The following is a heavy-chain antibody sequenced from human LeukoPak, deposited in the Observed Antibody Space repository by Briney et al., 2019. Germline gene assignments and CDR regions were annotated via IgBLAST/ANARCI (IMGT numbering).Heavy chain of an antibody. CDR1: GGSISSYY. CDR2: IYYNGST. V-gene: IGHV4-59*08. Sequence: PSETLSLTCTVSGGSISSYYWSWIRQPPGKGLEWIGYIYYNGSTNYNPSLKSRVTMSVDTSKNQFSLKLSSVTAADTAVYYCARRPDYGDYWYFDLWGRGTLVTVSS. J-gene: IGHJ2*01. D-gene: IGHD4-17*01. CDR3: ARRPDYGDYWYFDL.